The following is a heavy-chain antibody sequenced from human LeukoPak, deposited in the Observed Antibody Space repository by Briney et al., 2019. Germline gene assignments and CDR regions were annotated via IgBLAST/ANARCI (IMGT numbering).Heavy chain of an antibody. Sequence: ETGGSLRLPCAASGFTFSSYAMSWVRQAPGKGLEWVSAISGSGGSTYYADSVKGRFTISRDNSKNTLYLQMNSLRAKDTAVYYCAKERLFPILVCDYWGQGTLVTVSS. CDR3: AKERLFPILVCDY. CDR1: GFTFSSYA. CDR2: ISGSGGST. V-gene: IGHV3-23*01. J-gene: IGHJ4*02. D-gene: IGHD6-13*01.